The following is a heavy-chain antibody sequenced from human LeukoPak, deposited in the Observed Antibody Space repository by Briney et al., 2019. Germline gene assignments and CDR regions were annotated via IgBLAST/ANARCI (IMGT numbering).Heavy chain of an antibody. J-gene: IGHJ6*03. Sequence: GGSLRLSCAASGFTFSSYSMNWVRRAPGKGLEWVSSISSSSSYIYYADSVKGRFTISRDNAKNSLYLQMNSLRAEDTAIYYCARDPYNGNYGDSYYYYMDVWGKGTTVTISS. CDR3: ARDPYNGNYGDSYYYYMDV. V-gene: IGHV3-21*01. CDR2: ISSSSSYI. CDR1: GFTFSSYS. D-gene: IGHD1-26*01.